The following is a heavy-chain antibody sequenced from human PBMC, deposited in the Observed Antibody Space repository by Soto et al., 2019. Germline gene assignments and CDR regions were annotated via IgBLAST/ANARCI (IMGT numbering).Heavy chain of an antibody. D-gene: IGHD6-13*01. Sequence: WVTLRLSCAASAFAFSSYGMHWVRQAPGKGLEWVAVISYDGSNKYYADSVKGRFTISRDNSKNTLYLQMNSLRAEDTAVYYCAAATSDYYYYYGMDVWGQGTTVTVSS. CDR2: ISYDGSNK. CDR1: AFAFSSYG. J-gene: IGHJ6*02. V-gene: IGHV3-30*03. CDR3: AAATSDYYYYYGMDV.